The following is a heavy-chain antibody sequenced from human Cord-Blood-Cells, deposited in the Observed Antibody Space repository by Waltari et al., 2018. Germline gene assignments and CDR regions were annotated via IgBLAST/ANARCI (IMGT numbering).Heavy chain of an antibody. J-gene: IGHJ5*02. CDR3: AREGSMVRGVITWFDP. D-gene: IGHD3-10*01. CDR1: GGSFSGYY. Sequence: QVQLQQWGAGLLKPSETLSLTCAVYGGSFSGYYWSWIRPPPGKGLEWIGEISHSGSTNYNPSLKSRVTISVDTSKNQFSLKLSSVTAADTAVYYCAREGSMVRGVITWFDPWGQGTLVTVSS. CDR2: ISHSGST. V-gene: IGHV4-34*01.